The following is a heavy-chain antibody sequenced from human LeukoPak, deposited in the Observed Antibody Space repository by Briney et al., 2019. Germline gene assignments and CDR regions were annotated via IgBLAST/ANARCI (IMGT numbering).Heavy chain of an antibody. CDR3: VRKVVFDF. CDR2: IYSGGTT. D-gene: IGHD2-15*01. J-gene: IGHJ4*02. Sequence: PGGSLRLSCVASGFTVSSDYMSWVRQAPGKGLEWISGIYSGGTTYYADSVKGRFTISRDNSKNTLYFQMNSLRGEDTAVYYCVRKVVFDFWGQGTLVTVSS. V-gene: IGHV3-53*01. CDR1: GFTVSSDY.